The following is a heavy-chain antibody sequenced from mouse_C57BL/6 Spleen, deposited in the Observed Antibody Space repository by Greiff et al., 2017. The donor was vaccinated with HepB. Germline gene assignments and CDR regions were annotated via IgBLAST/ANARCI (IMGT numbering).Heavy chain of an antibody. CDR1: GYTFTDYY. V-gene: IGHV1-26*01. CDR2: INPNNGGT. CDR3: ARPSYYYGSSYCDY. D-gene: IGHD1-1*01. J-gene: IGHJ2*01. Sequence: EVKLQQSGPELVKPGASVKISCKASGYTFTDYYMNWVKQSHGKSLEWIGDINPNNGGTSYNQKFKGKATLTVDKSSSTAYMELRSLTSEDSAVYYCARPSYYYGSSYCDYWGQGTTLTVSS.